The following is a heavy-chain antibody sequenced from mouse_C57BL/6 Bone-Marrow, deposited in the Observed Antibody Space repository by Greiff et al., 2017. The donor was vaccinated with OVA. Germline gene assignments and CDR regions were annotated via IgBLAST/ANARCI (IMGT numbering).Heavy chain of an antibody. CDR2: IYPGDGDT. Sequence: QVQLQQSGPELVKPGASVKISCKASGYAFSSSWMNWVKQRPGKGLEWIGRIYPGDGDTNYNGKFKGKATLTADKSSSTAYMQLSSLTSEDSAVYCCARWGERLSAYWGQGTLVTVSA. CDR1: GYAFSSSW. CDR3: ARWGERLSAY. V-gene: IGHV1-82*01. J-gene: IGHJ3*01.